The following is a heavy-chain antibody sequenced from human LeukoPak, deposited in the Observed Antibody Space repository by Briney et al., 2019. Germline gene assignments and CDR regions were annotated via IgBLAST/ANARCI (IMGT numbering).Heavy chain of an antibody. CDR3: ARVVQGTSPRFYFDY. V-gene: IGHV1-18*01. CDR2: ISAYNGNT. CDR1: GYTFTSYG. J-gene: IGHJ4*02. D-gene: IGHD1-14*01. Sequence: ASVKVSCKASGYTFTSYGISWVRQAPGQGLEWMGWISAYNGNTNYAQKLQGRVTMTTDTSTSTAYMELRSLRSDDTAVYYCARVVQGTSPRFYFDYWGQETLVTVSS.